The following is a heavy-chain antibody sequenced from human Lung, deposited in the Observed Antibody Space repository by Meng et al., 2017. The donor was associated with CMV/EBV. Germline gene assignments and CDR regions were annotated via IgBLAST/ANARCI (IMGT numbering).Heavy chain of an antibody. CDR3: ARDRRPLSNTWFDP. D-gene: IGHD2/OR15-2a*01. V-gene: IGHV4-59*01. J-gene: IGHJ5*02. CDR1: GGSISSYY. Sequence: SETXSLXXIVSGGSISSYYWSWIRQPPGKGLEWIGYIYYSGSTIYNPSLKSRVTISVDTSKNEFSLKLSSVTAADTAIYYCARDRRPLSNTWFDPWGQGTLVTVSS. CDR2: IYYSGST.